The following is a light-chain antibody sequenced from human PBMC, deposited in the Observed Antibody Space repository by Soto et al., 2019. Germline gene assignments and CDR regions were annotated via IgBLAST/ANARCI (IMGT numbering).Light chain of an antibody. CDR1: QSVSSN. V-gene: IGKV3D-15*01. J-gene: IGKJ2*01. Sequence: EIVMTQSPATLSVSPGDRATLSCRASQSVSSNLAWYQQKPGQAPRLLIYGASIRATGIPARFSGSGSGTEFTLTISSLQSEDFAVYYCQQYNNLLRTFGQGTKLEIK. CDR2: GAS. CDR3: QQYNNLLRT.